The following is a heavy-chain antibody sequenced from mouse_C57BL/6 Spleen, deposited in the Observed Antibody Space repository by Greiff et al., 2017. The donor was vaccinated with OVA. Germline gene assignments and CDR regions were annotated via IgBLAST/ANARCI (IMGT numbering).Heavy chain of an antibody. CDR3: ARGYGSRHWYFDV. CDR1: GYTFTSYW. CDR2: IDPSDSFI. D-gene: IGHD1-1*01. Sequence: QVQLKQPGAELVMPGASVKLSCKASGYTFTSYWMHWVKQRPGQGLEWIGEIDPSDSFINYNQKFKGKSTLTVDKSSSTAYMQLSSLTSEDSAVYYCARGYGSRHWYFDVWGTGTTVTVSS. V-gene: IGHV1-69*01. J-gene: IGHJ1*03.